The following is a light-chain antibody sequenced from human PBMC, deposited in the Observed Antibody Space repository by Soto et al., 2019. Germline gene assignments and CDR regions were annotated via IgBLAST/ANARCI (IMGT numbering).Light chain of an antibody. V-gene: IGKV1-33*01. Sequence: DIQMTQSPSSLSASVGDRVTITCQASQDISNYLNWYQQKPGKAPKLLIYDASNLETGVPSRFSGSGSGTDFTLTISSLQPEDIATYYCQQYDNLPLGPGTKVAIK. CDR3: QQYDNLP. CDR2: DAS. CDR1: QDISNY. J-gene: IGKJ3*01.